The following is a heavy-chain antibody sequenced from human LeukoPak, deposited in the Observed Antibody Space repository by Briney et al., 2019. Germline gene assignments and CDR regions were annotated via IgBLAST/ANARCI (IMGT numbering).Heavy chain of an antibody. CDR2: IYPGDSDI. J-gene: IGHJ4*02. Sequence: GESLKISCKGSGYSFRSYWIGWVRQMPGKGLEWMGIIYPGDSDIRYSPSIQGQVTLSADKSVSTAYLQWSSLKASDTAMYYCARSKSTSPTYYFDYWGQGTLVTVSS. CDR3: ARSKSTSPTYYFDY. CDR1: GYSFRSYW. V-gene: IGHV5-51*01. D-gene: IGHD2/OR15-2a*01.